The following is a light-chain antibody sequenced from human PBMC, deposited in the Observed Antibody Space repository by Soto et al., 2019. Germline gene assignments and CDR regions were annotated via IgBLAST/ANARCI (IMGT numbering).Light chain of an antibody. J-gene: IGKJ1*01. Sequence: EIELTQSPGTLSLSPGERATVSCRASQSASSSYFAWYQQKPGQAPRLLISGASNRATGIPDRFSGSGSGTDFTLTINRLEPEDFAVYYGLHYARSVGTFGQGTRVDIK. CDR1: QSASSSY. CDR2: GAS. CDR3: LHYARSVGT. V-gene: IGKV3-20*01.